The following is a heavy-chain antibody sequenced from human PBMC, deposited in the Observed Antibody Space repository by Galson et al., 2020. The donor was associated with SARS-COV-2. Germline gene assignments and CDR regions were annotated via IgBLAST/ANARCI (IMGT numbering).Heavy chain of an antibody. D-gene: IGHD6-13*01. CDR3: ARLGLQQLSGGVWYGRCRSPAGY. Sequence: ISCKGSGYSFTSYCIGWVRQLSGKRLEWMGNIYPGDSDTRYSPSFQGQVTISAHKSISTAYLQWSSLKASDTAMYYCARLGLQQLSGGVWYGRCRSPAGYWGAGTLVTVSS. CDR1: GYSFTSYC. CDR2: IYPGDSDT. J-gene: IGHJ4*02. V-gene: IGHV5-51*01.